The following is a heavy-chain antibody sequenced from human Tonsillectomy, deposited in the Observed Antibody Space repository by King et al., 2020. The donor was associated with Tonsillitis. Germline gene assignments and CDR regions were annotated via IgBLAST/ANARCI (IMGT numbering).Heavy chain of an antibody. J-gene: IGHJ6*02. Sequence: VQLVQSGVEVKKPGASVKVSCKASGYTLTGFGISWVRQAPGQGLEWMGWISGYNGNTNYAQKFQSRVSMTTDTSTSTVYMELRSLTSDDTAVYYCPRDQVVVVTFVFRGGIDVWGQGLTVTVSS. D-gene: IGHD2/OR15-2a*01. CDR2: ISGYNGNT. CDR1: GYTLTGFG. V-gene: IGHV1-18*04. CDR3: PRDQVVVVTFVFRGGIDV.